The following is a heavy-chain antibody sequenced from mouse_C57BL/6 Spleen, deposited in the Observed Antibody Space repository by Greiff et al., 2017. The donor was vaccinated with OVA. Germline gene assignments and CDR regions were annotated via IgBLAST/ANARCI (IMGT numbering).Heavy chain of an antibody. CDR2: IDPNSGGT. V-gene: IGHV1-72*01. D-gene: IGHD1-1*01. J-gene: IGHJ2*01. Sequence: VQLQQPGAELVKPGASVKLSCKASGYTFTSYWMHWVKQRPGRGLEWIGRIDPNSGGTKYNEKFKSKATLTVDKPSSTAYMQLSSLTSEDSAVYNCSRRGLLRSYYFDYWGQGTTLTVSS. CDR3: SRRGLLRSYYFDY. CDR1: GYTFTSYW.